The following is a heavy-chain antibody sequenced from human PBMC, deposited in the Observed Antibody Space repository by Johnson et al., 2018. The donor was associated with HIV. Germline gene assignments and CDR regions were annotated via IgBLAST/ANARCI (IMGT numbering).Heavy chain of an antibody. V-gene: IGHV3-30*02. CDR2: IRYDGSNK. D-gene: IGHD3-10*01. J-gene: IGHJ1*01. CDR1: GFTFSSYG. CDR3: AKSPFTMVRGLLGLRWAM. Sequence: QVQLVESGGGVVQPGGSLRLSCTASGFTFSSYGMHWVRQAPGKGLEWVAFIRYDGSNKYYADSVKGRFTISRDNSKNTLYLQMNSLRAEDTAVYYCAKSPFTMVRGLLGLRWAMWG.